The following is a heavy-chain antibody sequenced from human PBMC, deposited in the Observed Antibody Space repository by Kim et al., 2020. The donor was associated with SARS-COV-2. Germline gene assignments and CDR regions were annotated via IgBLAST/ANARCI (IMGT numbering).Heavy chain of an antibody. D-gene: IGHD1-20*01. CDR2: T. J-gene: IGHJ4*02. CDR3: ARSGPSITGFDY. V-gene: IGHV1-18*01. Sequence: TNNAQKHKGRLTMTTDTATSTVYMELRSLRSDDTAIYYCARSGPSITGFDYWGQGTLVTVSS.